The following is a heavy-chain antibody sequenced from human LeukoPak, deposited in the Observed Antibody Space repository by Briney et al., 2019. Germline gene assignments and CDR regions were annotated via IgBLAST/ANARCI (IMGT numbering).Heavy chain of an antibody. D-gene: IGHD3-22*01. CDR3: ARSFGQQWLVNDY. Sequence: GGSLRLSCAVSGFTFSSSWMHWVRQAPGKGLVWVSHIKTDGSTTAYADSVKGRFTISRDNAKNTLYLQMNSLRAEDTGVYYCARSFGQQWLVNDYWGQGTLVTVSS. CDR2: IKTDGSTT. CDR1: GFTFSSSW. V-gene: IGHV3-74*01. J-gene: IGHJ4*02.